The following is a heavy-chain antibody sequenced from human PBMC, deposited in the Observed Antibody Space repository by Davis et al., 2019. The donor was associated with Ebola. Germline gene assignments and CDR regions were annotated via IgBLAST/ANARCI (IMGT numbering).Heavy chain of an antibody. D-gene: IGHD6-19*01. V-gene: IGHV1-3*01. CDR1: GYTFTSYA. Sequence: ASVKVSCKASGYTFTSYAMHWVRQAPGQRLEWMGWINAGNGNTKYSQKFQGRVTITRDTSASTAYMELSSLRSEDTAVYYCASDSSGWYYFDYWGQGTPVTVSS. CDR3: ASDSSGWYYFDY. J-gene: IGHJ4*02. CDR2: INAGNGNT.